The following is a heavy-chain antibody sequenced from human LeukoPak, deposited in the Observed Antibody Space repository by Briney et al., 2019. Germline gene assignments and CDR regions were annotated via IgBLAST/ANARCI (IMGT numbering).Heavy chain of an antibody. CDR2: ISSSSSYI. V-gene: IGHV3-21*01. Sequence: PGGSLRLSCAASGFTFSSYSMNWVRQAPGKGLEWVSSISSSSSYIYYADSVKGRFTISRDNAKNSLYLQMNSLRAEDTAVYYCARDRTYYYDSSGPYYYGMDVWGQGTTVTVSS. CDR3: ARDRTYYYDSSGPYYYGMDV. D-gene: IGHD3-22*01. J-gene: IGHJ6*02. CDR1: GFTFSSYS.